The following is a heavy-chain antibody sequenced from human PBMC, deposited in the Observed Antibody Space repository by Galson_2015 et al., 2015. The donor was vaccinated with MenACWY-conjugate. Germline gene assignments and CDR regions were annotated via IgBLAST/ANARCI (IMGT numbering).Heavy chain of an antibody. CDR1: GFSFSTSG. CDR2: ITGTSTYI. Sequence: SLRLSCAASGFSFSTSGMSWVRQAPGKGLEWVSSITGTSTYIHYADSVKGRFTISRDNAQNSVYLQMNSLRAEDTAVYYCAKDLVKNYEMLTGYYNAWGQGTQVTVSS. V-gene: IGHV3-21*01. CDR3: AKDLVKNYEMLTGYYNA. J-gene: IGHJ4*02. D-gene: IGHD3-9*01.